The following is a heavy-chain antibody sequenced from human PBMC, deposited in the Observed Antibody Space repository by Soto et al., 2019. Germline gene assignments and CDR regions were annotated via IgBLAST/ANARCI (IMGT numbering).Heavy chain of an antibody. V-gene: IGHV3-66*01. CDR2: IYSGGTT. D-gene: IGHD3-22*01. CDR3: VRDDGRSGHYEIFEF. Sequence: PGGSLRLSCAASGFTVSSNYMSWVRQAPGKGLEWVSVIYSGGTTYYADSVKGRFTISRDDSKSTVSLEMNSLRADDTAVYYCVRDDGRSGHYEIFEFWGQGTLVTVSS. CDR1: GFTVSSNY. J-gene: IGHJ4*02.